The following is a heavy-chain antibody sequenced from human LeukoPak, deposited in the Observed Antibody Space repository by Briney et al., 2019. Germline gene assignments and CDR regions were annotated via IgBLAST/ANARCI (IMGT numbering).Heavy chain of an antibody. CDR3: AKDGYCSSTSCGRFDP. D-gene: IGHD2-2*03. CDR2: ISGSGGST. CDR1: GFTFSSYG. Sequence: GGSLRLSCAASGFTFSSYGMHWVRQAPGKGLEWVASISGSGGSTYYADSVKGRFTISRDNSKNTLYLKMNSLRAEDTAVYYCAKDGYCSSTSCGRFDPWGQGTLVTVSS. J-gene: IGHJ5*02. V-gene: IGHV3-23*01.